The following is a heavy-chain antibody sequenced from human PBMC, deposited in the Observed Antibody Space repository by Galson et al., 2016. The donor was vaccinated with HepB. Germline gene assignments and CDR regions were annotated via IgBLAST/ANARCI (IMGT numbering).Heavy chain of an antibody. D-gene: IGHD6-6*01. CDR2: VSGSGDNA. Sequence: SLRPSGAASGFTSSNYGRSWFRRAPGTGLKWVSAVSGSGDNAYYADSVKGRFTISRDNSRNTVYVQINSLRAEDTAIYYCAKVRQLAYSYGMDVWGQGTTVTVSS. CDR1: GFTSSNYG. V-gene: IGHV3-23*01. CDR3: AKVRQLAYSYGMDV. J-gene: IGHJ6*02.